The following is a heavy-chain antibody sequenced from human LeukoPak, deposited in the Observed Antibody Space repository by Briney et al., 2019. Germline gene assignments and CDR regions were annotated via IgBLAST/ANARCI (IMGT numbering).Heavy chain of an antibody. CDR1: GSTLRRDR. D-gene: IGHD7-27*01. CDR2: ISASGRAT. J-gene: IGHJ4*02. Sequence: PGRSLCLTCLSSGSTLRRDRMSWIRQAPGKGLEWVSVISASGRATYYADSVKGRFTISRDNSKNTLHLQMNSLRAEDTAVYYCAKGPGEVVSPDYLRQGTLVTVSS. V-gene: IGHV3-23*01. CDR3: AKGPGEVVSPDY.